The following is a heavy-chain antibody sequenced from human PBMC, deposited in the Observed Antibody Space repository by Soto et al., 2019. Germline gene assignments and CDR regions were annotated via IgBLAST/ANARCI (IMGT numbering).Heavy chain of an antibody. Sequence: PGGSLRLSCAASGFTFSSYAMHWVRQAPGKGLEWVAVISYDGSNKYYADSVKGRFTISRDNSKNTLYLQMNSLRAEDTAVYYCARVPEYSGSYYNYWGQGTLVTVSS. D-gene: IGHD1-26*01. CDR1: GFTFSSYA. V-gene: IGHV3-30-3*01. J-gene: IGHJ4*02. CDR2: ISYDGSNK. CDR3: ARVPEYSGSYYNY.